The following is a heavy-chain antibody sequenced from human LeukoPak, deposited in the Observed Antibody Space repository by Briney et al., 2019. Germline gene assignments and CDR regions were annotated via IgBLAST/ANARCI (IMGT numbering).Heavy chain of an antibody. D-gene: IGHD3-10*01. CDR1: SYTFTSYG. V-gene: IGHV1-18*04. CDR2: ISAYNGNT. CDR3: ARDPTNSYGSGTPFDY. J-gene: IGHJ4*02. Sequence: ASVKVSCKASSYTFTSYGISWVRQAPGQGLEWMGWISAYNGNTNYAQKLQGRVTMTTDTSTSTAYMELRSLRSDDTAVYYCARDPTNSYGSGTPFDYWGQGTLVTVSS.